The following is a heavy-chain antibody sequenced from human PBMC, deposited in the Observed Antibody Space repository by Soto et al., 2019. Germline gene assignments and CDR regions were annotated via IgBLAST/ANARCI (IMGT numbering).Heavy chain of an antibody. CDR1: GGCISSYY. CDR2: IYTSGST. D-gene: IGHD5-12*01. Sequence: PSETLSLTCAVCGGCISSYYCSWIRQPAGKGLEWIGRIYTSGSTNYNPSLKSRVTMSVDTSKNQFSLKLSSVTAADTAVYYCTTDRSAITPKFDYLGQGTLVTVS. J-gene: IGHJ4*02. CDR3: TTDRSAITPKFDY. V-gene: IGHV4-4*07.